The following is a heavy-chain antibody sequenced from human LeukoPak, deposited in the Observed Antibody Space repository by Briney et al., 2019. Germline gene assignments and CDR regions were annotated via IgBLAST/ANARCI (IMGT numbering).Heavy chain of an antibody. D-gene: IGHD1-26*01. CDR3: AREVVGATTLDY. V-gene: IGHV3-21*01. CDR1: GFTFGSYW. Sequence: GGSLRLSCSASGFTFGSYWMSWVRQAPGKGLEWVSSISSSSSYIYYADSVKGRFTISRDNAKNSLYLQMNSLRAEDTAVYYCAREVVGATTLDYWGQGTLVTVSS. J-gene: IGHJ4*02. CDR2: ISSSSSYI.